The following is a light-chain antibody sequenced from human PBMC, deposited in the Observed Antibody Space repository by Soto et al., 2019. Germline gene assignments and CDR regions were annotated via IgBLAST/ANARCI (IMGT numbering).Light chain of an antibody. V-gene: IGLV1-40*01. CDR1: SSNIGAGYD. Sequence: QSVLTQPPSVSGAPGQRVTIYCTGSSSNIGAGYDVHWYQQLPGTAPKLLIYGNSNRPSGVPDRFSGSKSGTSASLAITGLQAEDEADYYCQSYDSSLSAFYVFGTGTKLTVL. CDR2: GNS. J-gene: IGLJ1*01. CDR3: QSYDSSLSAFYV.